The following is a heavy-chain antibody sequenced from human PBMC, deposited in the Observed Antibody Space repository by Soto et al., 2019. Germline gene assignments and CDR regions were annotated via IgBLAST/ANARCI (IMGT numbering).Heavy chain of an antibody. CDR2: VKSKTDGGTT. D-gene: IGHD4-17*01. V-gene: IGHV3-15*07. J-gene: IGHJ4*01. CDR3: TTDSYMTNIIVRSDY. CDR1: GVIFSNAW. Sequence: GGSLRLSCAASGVIFSNAWINWVRQAPGKGLEWVGRVKSKTDGGTTDFAAPVKGRFAISRDDSKNMVYLEMNSLKTEDTAIYYCTTDSYMTNIIVRSDYWGHGTLVTVSS.